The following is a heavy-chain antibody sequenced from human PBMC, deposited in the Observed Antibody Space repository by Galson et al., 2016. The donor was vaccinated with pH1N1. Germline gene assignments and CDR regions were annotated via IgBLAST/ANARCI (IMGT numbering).Heavy chain of an antibody. J-gene: IGHJ4*02. Sequence: SLRLSCAASGFTFTTYWMNWVRQAPGKGLEWVANINQDGSKKYYVDSVKGRSTASRDNAKNSLYLQMNSLRAEGTALYYCARAPFGVHSFWGQGTLVTVSS. CDR2: INQDGSKK. V-gene: IGHV3-7*01. CDR1: GFTFTTYW. D-gene: IGHD3-3*01. CDR3: ARAPFGVHSF.